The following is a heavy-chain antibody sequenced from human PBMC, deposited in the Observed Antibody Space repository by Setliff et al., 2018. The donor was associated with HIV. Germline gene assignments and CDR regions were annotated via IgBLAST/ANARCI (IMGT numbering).Heavy chain of an antibody. CDR1: GGTISSYA. CDR3: ARLGGICSGGSCTALAYTMDV. V-gene: IGHV5-51*01. Sequence: KVSCKASGGTISSYAIGWVRQAPGQGLEWMGIIYPGDSDTRYSPSFQGQVTISADKSISTAYLQCSSLKASDTAMYYCARLGGICSGGSCTALAYTMDVWGQGTTVTVSS. D-gene: IGHD2-15*01. CDR2: IYPGDSDT. J-gene: IGHJ6*02.